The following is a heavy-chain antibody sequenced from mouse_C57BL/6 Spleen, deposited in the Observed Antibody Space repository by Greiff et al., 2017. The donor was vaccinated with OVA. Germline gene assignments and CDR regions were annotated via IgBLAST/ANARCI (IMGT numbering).Heavy chain of an antibody. CDR1: GYTFTSYW. D-gene: IGHD1-1*01. V-gene: IGHV1-59*01. CDR3: ARGHGSSYGYFDV. Sequence: VQLQQPGAELVRPGTSVKLSCKASGYTFTSYWMPWVKQRPGQGLEWIGVIDPSDSYTNYNQKFKGKATLTVDTSSSTAYMQLSSLTSEDSAVYYCARGHGSSYGYFDVWGTGTTVTVSS. J-gene: IGHJ1*03. CDR2: IDPSDSYT.